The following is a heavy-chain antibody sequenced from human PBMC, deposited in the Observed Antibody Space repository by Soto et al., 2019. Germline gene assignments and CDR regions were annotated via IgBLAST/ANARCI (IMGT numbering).Heavy chain of an antibody. V-gene: IGHV3-23*01. CDR3: AKDGGPIDY. J-gene: IGHJ4*02. Sequence: GSLRLSCAASGXTFSSYAMSWVRQAPGKGLEWVSSISGSGGSTYYADSVKGRFTISRENSKNTLYLQMNSLRDEDTAVYYCAKDGGPIDYWGQGTLGTVS. D-gene: IGHD3-16*01. CDR2: ISGSGGST. CDR1: GXTFSSYA.